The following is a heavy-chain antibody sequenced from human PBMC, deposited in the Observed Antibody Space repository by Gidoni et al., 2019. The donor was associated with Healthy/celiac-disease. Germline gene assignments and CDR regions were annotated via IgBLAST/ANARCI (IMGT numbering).Heavy chain of an antibody. D-gene: IGHD6-19*01. CDR3: ARDSASSGWYGGSFDY. V-gene: IGHV3-33*01. Sequence: AVSGSTGSSYGMHWVRQAPGKGLEWVAVIWYDGSNKYYADSVKGRFTISRDNSKNTLYLQMNSLRAEDTAVYYCARDSASSGWYGGSFDYWGQGTLVTVSS. J-gene: IGHJ4*02. CDR1: GSTGSSYG. CDR2: IWYDGSNK.